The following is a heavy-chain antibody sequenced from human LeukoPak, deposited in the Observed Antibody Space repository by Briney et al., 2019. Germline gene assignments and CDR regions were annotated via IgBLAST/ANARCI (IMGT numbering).Heavy chain of an antibody. Sequence: PSETLSLTCTVSGYSISSGYYWGWIRPPPGKGLEWIGSIYHSGSTNYNPSLKSRVTISVDTSKNQFSLRLSSVTAADTAVYYCARVTGYIVEDYFDFWGQGTLVTVSS. CDR1: GYSISSGYY. CDR2: IYHSGST. V-gene: IGHV4-38-2*02. D-gene: IGHD3-22*01. J-gene: IGHJ4*02. CDR3: ARVTGYIVEDYFDF.